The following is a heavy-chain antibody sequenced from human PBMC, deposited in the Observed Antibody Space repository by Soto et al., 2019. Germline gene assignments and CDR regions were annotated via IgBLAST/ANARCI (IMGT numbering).Heavy chain of an antibody. Sequence: PVGSLRLSCAASGFAFSRNDMNWVRQRPGKGLEWVSNINYSGVSTYYSDAVKGRFTISRDNSKNILYLEMNSLKVDDTAVYYCVTDPNWEWGCWGQGALVTVSS. CDR3: VTDPNWEWGC. V-gene: IGHV3-23*01. CDR2: INYSGVST. CDR1: GFAFSRND. D-gene: IGHD1-1*01. J-gene: IGHJ4*02.